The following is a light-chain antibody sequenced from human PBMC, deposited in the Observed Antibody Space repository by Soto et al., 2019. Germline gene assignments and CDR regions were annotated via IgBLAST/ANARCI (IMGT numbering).Light chain of an antibody. CDR1: QSISTW. Sequence: DIQMTHSTSTMSSSVGDRVTITCRASQSISTWLAWYQQKPGKAPKLLIFTASSLESGVPSRFSGSGSGTEFTLTISSLEPDDFAAYYCQQYNSAWMFGQGTKVDI. V-gene: IGKV1-5*03. J-gene: IGKJ1*01. CDR3: QQYNSAWM. CDR2: TAS.